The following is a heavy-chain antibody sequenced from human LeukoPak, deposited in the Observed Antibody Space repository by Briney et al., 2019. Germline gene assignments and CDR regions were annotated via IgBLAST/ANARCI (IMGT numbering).Heavy chain of an antibody. CDR3: ARRRYSYGSYNWFDP. CDR1: GGSFSGYY. V-gene: IGHV4-34*01. Sequence: SETLSLTCAVYGGSFSGYYWSWIRQPPGKGLEWIGEINHSGSTNYNPSLKSRVTISVDTSKNQFSLKLSSVTAADMAVYYCARRRYSYGSYNWFDPWGQGTLVTVSS. D-gene: IGHD5-18*01. J-gene: IGHJ5*02. CDR2: INHSGST.